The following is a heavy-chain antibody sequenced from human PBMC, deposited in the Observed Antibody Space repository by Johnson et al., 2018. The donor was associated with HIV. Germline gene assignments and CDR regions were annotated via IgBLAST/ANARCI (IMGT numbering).Heavy chain of an antibody. CDR1: GFTFSDYS. CDR2: IKSKIDGGTT. Sequence: GGVVQPGRSQRLSCAASGFTFSDYSMHWVRQAPGKGLEWVGRIKSKIDGGTTDYAAPVKGRFTISRDDSKTTLYLQMNSLRAEDTAVYYCARAWGSRDILTALRGAFDIWGQGTTVTVSS. V-gene: IGHV3-15*01. J-gene: IGHJ3*02. D-gene: IGHD3-9*01. CDR3: ARAWGSRDILTALRGAFDI.